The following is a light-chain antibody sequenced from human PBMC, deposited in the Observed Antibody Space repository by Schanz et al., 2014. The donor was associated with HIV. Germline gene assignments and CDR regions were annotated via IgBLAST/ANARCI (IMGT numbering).Light chain of an antibody. CDR1: SSDVGYYNY. CDR2: EVS. V-gene: IGLV2-8*01. CDR3: ATWESSPTSWV. J-gene: IGLJ3*02. Sequence: QSALTQPPSASGSPGQSVTISCTGTSSDVGYYNYVSWYQQHPGKAPKLMIYEVSKRPSGVPDRFSGSKSGNTASLTVSGLQAEDEADYYCATWESSPTSWVFGGGTKLTVL.